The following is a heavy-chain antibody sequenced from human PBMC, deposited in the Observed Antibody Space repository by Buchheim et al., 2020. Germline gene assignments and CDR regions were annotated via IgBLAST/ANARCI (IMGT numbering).Heavy chain of an antibody. CDR1: GFTFSSYG. J-gene: IGHJ4*02. Sequence: QVQLVESGGGVVQPGRSLRLSCAASGFTFSSYGMHWVRQAPGKGLEWVAVISYDGSNKCYADSVKGRFTISRDNSKNTLYLQMNSLRAEDTAVYYCAKSFRKWELLPRTCYFDYWGQGTL. CDR2: ISYDGSNK. V-gene: IGHV3-30*18. D-gene: IGHD1-26*01. CDR3: AKSFRKWELLPRTCYFDY.